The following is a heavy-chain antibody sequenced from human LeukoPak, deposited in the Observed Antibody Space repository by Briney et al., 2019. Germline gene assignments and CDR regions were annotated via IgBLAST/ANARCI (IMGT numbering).Heavy chain of an antibody. CDR3: ASRYCTSTNCYAFDI. V-gene: IGHV3-21*01. CDR2: ISSDSNYI. CDR1: GFTFSSYS. J-gene: IGHJ3*02. D-gene: IGHD2-2*01. Sequence: GGSLRLSCAASGFTFSSYSMNWVRQAPGKGLEWVSSISSDSNYIFYADPVQGRFTISRDNAENSLFLQMNSLRAEDTAVYYCASRYCTSTNCYAFDIWGQGTMVTVSS.